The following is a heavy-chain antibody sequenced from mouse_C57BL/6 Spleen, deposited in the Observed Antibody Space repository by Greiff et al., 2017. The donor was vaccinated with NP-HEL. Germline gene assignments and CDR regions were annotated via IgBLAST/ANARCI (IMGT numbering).Heavy chain of an antibody. CDR1: GYAFSSYW. CDR2: IYPGDGDT. J-gene: IGHJ2*01. D-gene: IGHD2-4*01. V-gene: IGHV1-80*01. CDR3: ARMGDYDGGDYFDY. Sequence: VQLQESGAELVKPGASVKISCKASGYAFSSYWMNWVKQRPGTGLEWIGQIYPGDGDTNYNGKFKGKATLTADKSSSTAYMQLSSLTSEDSAVYFCARMGDYDGGDYFDYWGQGTTLTVSS.